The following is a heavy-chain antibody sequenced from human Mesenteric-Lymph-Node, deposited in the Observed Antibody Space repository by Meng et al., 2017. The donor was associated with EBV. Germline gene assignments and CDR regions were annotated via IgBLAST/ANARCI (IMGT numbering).Heavy chain of an antibody. D-gene: IGHD3-10*01. V-gene: IGHV4-34*01. CDR2: IGEINHREIT. Sequence: QLQQQQSGQRLFKPSQTLSLTRAVYGGSVSGYYWSWVRQHTGKVLEWIGEIGEINHREITNYSPSLKSRVTMSVDTSNNQFSLKLSSVTAADTAVYYCASRSGHSDYWGQGTLVTVSS. CDR1: GGSVSGYY. CDR3: ASRSGHSDY. J-gene: IGHJ4*02.